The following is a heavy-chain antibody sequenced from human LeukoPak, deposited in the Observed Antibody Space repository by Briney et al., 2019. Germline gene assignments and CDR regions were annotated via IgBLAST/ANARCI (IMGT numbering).Heavy chain of an antibody. CDR2: IKQDGSDK. Sequence: PGGSLRLSCAASGFTFSTYWMTWVRQAPGKGLEWVANIKQDGSDKYYVDSVKGRFTISRDNAKNSLFLQMNSLRAEDTAVYYCARHCSSTSCYGGGYYYYMDVWGKGTTVTVSS. CDR1: GFTFSTYW. D-gene: IGHD2-2*01. V-gene: IGHV3-7*01. J-gene: IGHJ6*03. CDR3: ARHCSSTSCYGGGYYYYMDV.